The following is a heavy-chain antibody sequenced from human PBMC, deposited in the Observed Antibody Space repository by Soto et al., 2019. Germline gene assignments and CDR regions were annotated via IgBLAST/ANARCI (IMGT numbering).Heavy chain of an antibody. Sequence: SETLSLTCTVSGGSISSGGYYWSWIRQHPGKGLEWIGYIYYSGSTYYNPSLKSRVTISVDTSKNQFSLKLSSVTAADTAVYYCAREAGYCSSTSCHFDYWGQGTLVTVSS. J-gene: IGHJ4*02. CDR2: IYYSGST. CDR1: GGSISSGGYY. D-gene: IGHD2-2*01. CDR3: AREAGYCSSTSCHFDY. V-gene: IGHV4-31*03.